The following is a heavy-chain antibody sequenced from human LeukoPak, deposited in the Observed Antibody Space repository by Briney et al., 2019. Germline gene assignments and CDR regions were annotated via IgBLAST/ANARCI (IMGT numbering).Heavy chain of an antibody. V-gene: IGHV3-11*01. CDR2: ITSSGSTI. J-gene: IGHJ4*02. CDR3: ARDPVYCSGGTCYSVYFDY. Sequence: GGSLGLSCAASGFTFSDYYMSWIRQAPGKGLEWVSYITSSGSTIYYADSVKGRFTISRDNAKNSLYLQMNSLRAEDTAVYYCARDPVYCSGGTCYSVYFDYWGQGTLVTVSS. D-gene: IGHD2-15*01. CDR1: GFTFSDYY.